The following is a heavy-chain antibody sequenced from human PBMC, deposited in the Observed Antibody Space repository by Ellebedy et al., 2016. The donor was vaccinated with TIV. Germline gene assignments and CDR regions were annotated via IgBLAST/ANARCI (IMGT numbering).Heavy chain of an antibody. CDR3: TRGPAAGSPGDY. J-gene: IGHJ4*02. CDR1: GFTFGDYA. Sequence: GESLKISXTTSGFTFGDYAMSWFRQAPGKGLEWVGFIRSKAYGGTTEYAASVKGRFTISRDDSKSIAYLQMNSLKTEDTAVYYCTRGPAAGSPGDYWGQGTLVTVSS. V-gene: IGHV3-49*03. D-gene: IGHD6-13*01. CDR2: IRSKAYGGTT.